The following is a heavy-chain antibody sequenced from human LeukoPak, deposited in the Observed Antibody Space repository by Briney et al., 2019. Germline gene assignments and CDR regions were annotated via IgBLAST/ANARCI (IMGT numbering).Heavy chain of an antibody. CDR1: GYTFTGYY. V-gene: IGHV1-2*02. CDR2: INPNSGDT. D-gene: IGHD2-15*01. J-gene: IGHJ4*02. CDR3: ARERPIVVVVAATDLDY. Sequence: ASVKVSYKASGYTFTGYYMHWVRQAPGQGLQWMGWINPNSGDTGYAQKFQGRVTMTRDTSVTTAYMELTNLRSDDTAVYYCARERPIVVVVAATDLDYWGQGTLVTVSS.